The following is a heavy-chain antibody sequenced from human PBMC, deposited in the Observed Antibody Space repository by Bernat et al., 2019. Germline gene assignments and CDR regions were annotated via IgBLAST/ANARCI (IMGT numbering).Heavy chain of an antibody. V-gene: IGHV3-21*02. CDR3: ARPSGSSGY. D-gene: IGHD3-10*01. J-gene: IGHJ4*02. CDR2: ISSGSGYI. CDR1: GFTFSSYT. Sequence: EVQLVESGGGLVKPGGSLRLSCAASGFTFSSYTMNWVRQAPGNGLEWVSSISSGSGYISYADSVRGRFTITRDNAKNLLYLQMNSLRAEDTAVYYCARPSGSSGYWGQGTLVTVSS.